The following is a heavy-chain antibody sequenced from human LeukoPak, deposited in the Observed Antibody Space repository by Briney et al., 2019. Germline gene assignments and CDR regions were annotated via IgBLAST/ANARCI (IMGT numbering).Heavy chain of an antibody. CDR2: ISGRGGTT. V-gene: IGHV3-23*01. J-gene: IGHJ3*02. D-gene: IGHD2-2*02. CDR3: AKPGYCSSTSCYIPPNDAFDI. CDR1: GFTFSTYA. Sequence: PGGSLRLSCTASGFTFSTYAMSWVRQAPGKGLEWVSGISGRGGTTYYADSVKGRFTISRDTSKNTLYLQMNSLRAEDTAVYYCAKPGYCSSTSCYIPPNDAFDIWGQGTMVTVSS.